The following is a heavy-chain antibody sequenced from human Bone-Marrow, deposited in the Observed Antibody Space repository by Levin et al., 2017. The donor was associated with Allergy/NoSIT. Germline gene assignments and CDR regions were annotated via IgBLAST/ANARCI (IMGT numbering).Heavy chain of an antibody. J-gene: IGHJ6*02. CDR2: ISYDGINK. CDR3: ARRKQLASNLRGYYYGLDV. Sequence: GGSLRLSCAGSGFTFSSYAVIWVRQAPGKGLEWVTLISYDGINKYYADSVKGRFTISRDNSQNTVFLQMNSLRGEDTGVYYCARRKQLASNLRGYYYGLDVWGQGTTVTVSS. CDR1: GFTFSSYA. V-gene: IGHV3-30*04. D-gene: IGHD6-13*01.